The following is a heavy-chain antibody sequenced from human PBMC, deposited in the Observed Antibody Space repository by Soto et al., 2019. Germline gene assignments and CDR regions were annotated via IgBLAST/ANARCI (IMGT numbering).Heavy chain of an antibody. Sequence: LSLTCAVSGYSISSSYEMNWVRQAPGKGLEWVSYISSSGSTIYYADSVKGRFTISRDNAKNSLYLQMNSLRAEDTAVYYCARDNTWIYSHPYYFDYWGQGTLVTVSS. J-gene: IGHJ4*02. CDR3: ARDNTWIYSHPYYFDY. D-gene: IGHD5-12*01. CDR1: GYSISSSYE. CDR2: ISSSGSTI. V-gene: IGHV3-48*03.